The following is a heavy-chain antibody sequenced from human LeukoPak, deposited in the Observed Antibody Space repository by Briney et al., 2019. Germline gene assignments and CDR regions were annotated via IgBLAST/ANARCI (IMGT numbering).Heavy chain of an antibody. J-gene: IGHJ4*02. Sequence: GRSLRLSCAASGFTFSSYGMHLVRQAPGKGLEWVAVISYDGSNKYYADSVKGRFTISRDNSKNTLYLQMNSLRAEDTAVYYCAKDRDGYYQYWGQGTLVTVSS. CDR3: AKDRDGYYQY. CDR1: GFTFSSYG. CDR2: ISYDGSNK. V-gene: IGHV3-30*18. D-gene: IGHD2-21*02.